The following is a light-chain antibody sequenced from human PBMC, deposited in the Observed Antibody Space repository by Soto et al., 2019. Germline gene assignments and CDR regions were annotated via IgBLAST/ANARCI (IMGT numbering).Light chain of an antibody. Sequence: QSVLTQPPSVSGSPGQSVTISCTGNSSDVGSYNRVSWYQEPPGTAPKLIIYEVSDRPSGVPDRFSGSKSGNTASLTISGLQPEDEADYYCGSFTTVNTFVFGPGTKLTVL. CDR3: GSFTTVNTFV. V-gene: IGLV2-18*02. CDR2: EVS. J-gene: IGLJ1*01. CDR1: SSDVGSYNR.